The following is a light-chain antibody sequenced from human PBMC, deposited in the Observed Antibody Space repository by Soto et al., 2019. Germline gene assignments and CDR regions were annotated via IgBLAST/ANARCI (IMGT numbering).Light chain of an antibody. Sequence: SYELTQPPSVSVAPGKTASITCGGNNIGSKSVHWYQQKPGQAPVVGIYYDSDRPSGIPERFSGSNSGNTATLTISRVEAGDEADYYCQVWDSSSDHVVFGGGTKLTVL. V-gene: IGLV3-21*04. J-gene: IGLJ2*01. CDR3: QVWDSSSDHVV. CDR1: NIGSKS. CDR2: YDS.